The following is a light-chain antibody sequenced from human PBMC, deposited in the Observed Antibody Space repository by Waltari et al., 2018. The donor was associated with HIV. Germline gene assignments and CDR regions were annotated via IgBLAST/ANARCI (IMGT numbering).Light chain of an antibody. J-gene: IGKJ2*01. Sequence: LVLTQSPGTLSLSPAAKATLPCRASQSVSSSYLAWYQQKPGQAPRLLIYGASSRATGIPDRFSGSGSGTDFTLTISRLEPEDFAVYYCQQFGSSPPYTFGQGTKLEIK. CDR2: GAS. CDR3: QQFGSSPPYT. V-gene: IGKV3-20*01. CDR1: QSVSSSY.